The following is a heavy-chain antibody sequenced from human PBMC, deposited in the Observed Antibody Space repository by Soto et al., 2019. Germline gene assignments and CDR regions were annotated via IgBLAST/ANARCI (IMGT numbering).Heavy chain of an antibody. Sequence: GGSLRLSCEASGFTFNTYSMHWVRQPPGKGLEWLAAIWYDGTQKYYADSVKGRFIISRDNSKKTLYLEMNSLRAEDTAVYYCARAGGTTVTGLWHFDSWGQGTLVTVS. D-gene: IGHD4-17*01. V-gene: IGHV3-33*01. CDR3: ARAGGTTVTGLWHFDS. CDR1: GFTFNTYS. CDR2: IWYDGTQK. J-gene: IGHJ4*02.